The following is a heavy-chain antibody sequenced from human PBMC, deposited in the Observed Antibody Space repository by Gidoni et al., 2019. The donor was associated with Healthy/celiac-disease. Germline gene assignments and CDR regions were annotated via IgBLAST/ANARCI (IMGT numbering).Heavy chain of an antibody. Sequence: EVQLLESGGGLLQPGGSLRLSCAASGFTFSSYAMGWVRQAPGKGLEWVSAISGSGGSTYYADSVKGRFTISRDNSKNTLYLQMNSLRAEDTAVYYCAKDPHYYDSSGSFDYWGQGTLVTVSS. CDR2: ISGSGGST. D-gene: IGHD3-22*01. CDR1: GFTFSSYA. J-gene: IGHJ4*02. V-gene: IGHV3-23*01. CDR3: AKDPHYYDSSGSFDY.